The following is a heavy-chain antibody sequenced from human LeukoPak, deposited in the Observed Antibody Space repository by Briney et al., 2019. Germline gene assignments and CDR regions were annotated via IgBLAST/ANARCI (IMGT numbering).Heavy chain of an antibody. V-gene: IGHV4-61*01. J-gene: IGHJ4*02. Sequence: PSETLSLTCTVSGGSVSSGSYYWSWIRQPPGKGLEWIGYIYYSGSTNYNPSLKSRVTISVDTSKNQFSLKLSSVTAADTAVYYCARVYRYGSGSYYNADSDYWGQGTLVTVSS. CDR2: IYYSGST. CDR3: ARVYRYGSGSYYNADSDY. D-gene: IGHD3-10*01. CDR1: GGSVSSGSYY.